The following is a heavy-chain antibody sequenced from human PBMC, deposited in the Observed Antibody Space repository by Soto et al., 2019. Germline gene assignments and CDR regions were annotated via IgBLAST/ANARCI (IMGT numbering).Heavy chain of an antibody. CDR3: VRSSRYRSSCGWGGGFDY. D-gene: IGHD6-6*01. V-gene: IGHV3-33*01. J-gene: IGHJ4*02. CDR2: IWSDGSDK. CDR1: GFTFSDSG. Sequence: QVQLVESGGGVVQPGGSLRLSCATSGFTFSDSGMHWVRQAPGKGLEWVAVIWSDGSDKSYADSVEGRFTISRDNSKNPLYLQINRLGARETAVYYWVRSSRYRSSCGWGGGFDYWGQGTLVTVSS.